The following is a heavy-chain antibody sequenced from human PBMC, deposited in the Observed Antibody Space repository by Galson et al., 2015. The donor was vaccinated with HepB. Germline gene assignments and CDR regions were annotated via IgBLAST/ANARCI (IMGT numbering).Heavy chain of an antibody. J-gene: IGHJ6*02. V-gene: IGHV1-69*13. D-gene: IGHD5-18*01. CDR3: LYSYAYNYGMDV. CDR2: IIPIFGTA. Sequence: SVKVSCKASGGTFSSHAISWVRQAPGQGLEWMGGIIPIFGTANYAQKFQGRVTITADEFTSTAYMELSSLRSEDTAVYYCLYSYAYNYGMDVWGQGTTVTVSS. CDR1: GGTFSSHA.